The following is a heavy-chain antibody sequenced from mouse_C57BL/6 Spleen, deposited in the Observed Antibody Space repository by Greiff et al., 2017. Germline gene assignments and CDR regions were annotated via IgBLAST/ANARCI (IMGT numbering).Heavy chain of an antibody. J-gene: IGHJ2*01. CDR3: ARGSGSSLFDY. D-gene: IGHD1-1*01. CDR1: GFTFSSYT. V-gene: IGHV5-9*01. CDR2: ISGGGGNT. Sequence: EVKLVESGGGLVKPGGSLKLSCAASGFTFSSYTMSWVRQTPEKRLEWVATISGGGGNTYYPDSVKGRFTISRDTAKNTLYLQMSSLRSEDTALYYCARGSGSSLFDYWGQGTTLTVSS.